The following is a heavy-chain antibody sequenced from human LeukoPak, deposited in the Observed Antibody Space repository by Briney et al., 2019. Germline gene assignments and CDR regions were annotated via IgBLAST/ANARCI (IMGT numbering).Heavy chain of an antibody. CDR2: ISWDGGSS. J-gene: IGHJ6*02. V-gene: IGHV3-43D*03. CDR3: VREPVRYDQVLFDYYYCGMDV. D-gene: IGHD2-2*01. CDR1: GFSFDDYA. Sequence: SGGSLRLSCAASGFSFDDYAMLWVRQVPGKGLVWVSLISWDGGSSYYADSVRGRFTISRDNSKNSLYLQMNSLRAEDTALYVCVREPVRYDQVLFDYYYCGMDVWGQGTTVTVSS.